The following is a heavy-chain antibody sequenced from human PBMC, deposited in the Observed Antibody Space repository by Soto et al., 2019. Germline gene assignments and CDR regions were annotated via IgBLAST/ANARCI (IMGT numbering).Heavy chain of an antibody. CDR2: IIPIFGTA. D-gene: IGHD3-22*01. V-gene: IGHV1-69*13. CDR1: GGTFSSYS. CDR3: ARYYYDSSGYYYADY. Sequence: SVKVSCEASGGTFSSYSISWVRQAPGQGLEWMGGIIPIFGTAKYAQKFQGRVTITADESTSTAYMELSSLRSEDTAVYYCARYYYDSSGYYYADYWGQGTLVTVSS. J-gene: IGHJ4*02.